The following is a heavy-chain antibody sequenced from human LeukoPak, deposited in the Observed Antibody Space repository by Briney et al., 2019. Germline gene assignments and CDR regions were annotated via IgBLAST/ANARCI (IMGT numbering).Heavy chain of an antibody. D-gene: IGHD3-22*01. CDR1: GGSFSGYY. CDR3: ARGLDYYDSSGYRSPALGY. CDR2: INHSGST. V-gene: IGHV4-34*01. Sequence: SETLSLTCAVYGGSFSGYYWSWIRQPPGKGLEWIGEINHSGSTNYNPSLKSRVTISVDTSKNQFSLKLSSVTAADTAVYYCARGLDYYDSSGYRSPALGYWGQGTLVTVSS. J-gene: IGHJ4*02.